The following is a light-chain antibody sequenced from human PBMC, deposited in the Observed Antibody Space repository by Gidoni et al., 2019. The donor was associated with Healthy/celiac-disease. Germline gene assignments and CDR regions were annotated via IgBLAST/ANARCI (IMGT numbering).Light chain of an antibody. CDR3: QQRSNWPPWT. J-gene: IGKJ1*01. CDR1: QSVSSY. CDR2: DAS. V-gene: IGKV3-11*01. Sequence: EIVLTQSPASLSLSPGERATLSCMARQSVSSYLAWYQQTPGQAPRLLIYDASNRATGIPARFSGSGSGTDFTLTISSLEPEDFAVYYCQQRSNWPPWTFGQGTKVEIK.